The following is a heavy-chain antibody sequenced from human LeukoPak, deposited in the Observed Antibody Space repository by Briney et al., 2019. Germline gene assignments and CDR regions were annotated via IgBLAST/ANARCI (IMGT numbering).Heavy chain of an antibody. CDR2: IYGGGST. J-gene: IGHJ4*02. CDR3: ARDEEGMNDY. V-gene: IGHV3-53*01. CDR1: GFTVSGSS. Sequence: GGSLRLSCAASGFTVSGSSMSWVRQAPGKGLEWVSVIYGGGSTFYADSVKGRFTISRDNSKNTLYLQMNSLRAEDTAVYYCARDEEGMNDYWGQGTLVTVSS.